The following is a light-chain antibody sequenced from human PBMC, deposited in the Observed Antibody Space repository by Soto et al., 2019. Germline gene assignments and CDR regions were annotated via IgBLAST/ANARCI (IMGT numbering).Light chain of an antibody. Sequence: QSVLTQPASVSGSPGQSIAISCTGTRSDVGAYNYVSWYQQHPGKAPKLMISEVTNRPSGVSDRFSGSKSGNTASLTISGLQAEDEADYYCSSYISSSTYVFGTGTKVTVL. CDR1: RSDVGAYNY. CDR3: SSYISSSTYV. J-gene: IGLJ1*01. V-gene: IGLV2-14*01. CDR2: EVT.